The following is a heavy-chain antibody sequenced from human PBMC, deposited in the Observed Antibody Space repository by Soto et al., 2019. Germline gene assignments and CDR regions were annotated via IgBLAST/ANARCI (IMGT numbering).Heavy chain of an antibody. CDR3: AKEYYYDSSGYYPG. V-gene: IGHV3-23*01. J-gene: IGHJ4*02. CDR1: GFTFSSYA. Sequence: GSLLLSCSASGFTFSSYAMSGVRQAPGKGLEWVSAISGSGGSTYYADSVKGRFTISRDNSKNTLYLQMNSLRAEDTAVYYCAKEYYYDSSGYYPGWGQGTLVTVSS. D-gene: IGHD3-22*01. CDR2: ISGSGGST.